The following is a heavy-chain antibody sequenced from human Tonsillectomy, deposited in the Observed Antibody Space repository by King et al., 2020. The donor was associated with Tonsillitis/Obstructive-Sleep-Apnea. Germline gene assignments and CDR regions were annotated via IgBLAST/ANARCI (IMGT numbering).Heavy chain of an antibody. Sequence: VQLVESGGGVVRPGGSLRLSCAASGFTFDDYAMSWVRQAPGKGLEWVSGINWNGGRTSYADSVKGRFTISRDNAKNSLYLQMNSLRVEDTAFYLCARAPSYEGWELPQIWGQGTLVTVSS. CDR2: INWNGGRT. V-gene: IGHV3-20*01. J-gene: IGHJ4*02. CDR1: GFTFDDYA. D-gene: IGHD1-26*01. CDR3: ARAPSYEGWELPQI.